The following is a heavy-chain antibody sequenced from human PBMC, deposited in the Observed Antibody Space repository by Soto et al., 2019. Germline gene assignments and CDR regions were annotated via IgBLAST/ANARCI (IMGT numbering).Heavy chain of an antibody. CDR1: GDSITNSNYY. CDR2: IYYIGST. V-gene: IGHV4-39*01. J-gene: IGHJ5*02. CDR3: AGRNSLASVSLNFRELSNYKWIDP. D-gene: IGHD3-16*02. Sequence: QLQLQESGPGLVKPSETLSLTCTVSGDSITNSNYYWGWFRQPPGKGLEWIASIYYIGSTYYNPSLKSRVTISVDTSNNQFTLNLNSLTASDTAVSYCAGRNSLASVSLNFRELSNYKWIDPWGPGTLVTVSS.